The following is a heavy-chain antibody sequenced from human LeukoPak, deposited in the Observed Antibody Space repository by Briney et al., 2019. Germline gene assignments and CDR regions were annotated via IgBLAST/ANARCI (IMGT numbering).Heavy chain of an antibody. V-gene: IGHV3-23*01. D-gene: IGHD2-15*01. CDR2: ITGSGTST. CDR1: GFTFSSYA. J-gene: IGHJ4*02. Sequence: PGGSLRLSCAASGFTFSSYAMSWVRQAPGKGLEWVSAITGSGTSTYYADSVKGRLTISRDNSKNTLYLQMNSLRAEDTAVYYCAKDLCSGGSCSARNYYFDYWGQGTLVTVSS. CDR3: AKDLCSGGSCSARNYYFDY.